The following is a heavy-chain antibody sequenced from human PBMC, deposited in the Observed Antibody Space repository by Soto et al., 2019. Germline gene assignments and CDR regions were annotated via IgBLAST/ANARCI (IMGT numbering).Heavy chain of an antibody. V-gene: IGHV4-39*01. CDR2: IYYSGST. CDR3: ARQRPPYGDYEPDYYYYYYMDV. D-gene: IGHD4-17*01. Sequence: LSLTCTVSGGSISSSSYYWGWIRQPPGKGLEWIGSIYYSGSTHYNPSLKSRVTISVDTSKNQFSLKLSSVTAADTAVYYCARQRPPYGDYEPDYYYYYYMDVWGKGTTVTVSS. J-gene: IGHJ6*03. CDR1: GGSISSSSYY.